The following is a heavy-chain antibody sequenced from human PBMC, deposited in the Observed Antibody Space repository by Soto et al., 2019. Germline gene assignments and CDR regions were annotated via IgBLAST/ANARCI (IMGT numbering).Heavy chain of an antibody. CDR1: GFTFSSYA. J-gene: IGHJ4*02. D-gene: IGHD3-22*01. CDR2: ILYDGSNK. V-gene: IGHV3-30-3*01. CDR3: ARDSPHDRSGYYPDY. Sequence: QVQLVESGGGVVQPGRSLRLSCAASGFTFSSYAMHWVRQAPGKGLEWVAVILYDGSNKYYEDSVKGRFTISRDNSKNTLHLQMNRLRAEDTAVYYCARDSPHDRSGYYPDYWGQGTLVTVSS.